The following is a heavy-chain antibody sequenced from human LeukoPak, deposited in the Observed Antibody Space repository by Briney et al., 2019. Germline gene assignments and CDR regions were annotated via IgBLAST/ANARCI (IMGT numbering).Heavy chain of an antibody. V-gene: IGHV4-4*07. CDR3: ARAPGAWRDYYMDV. CDR2: IYSSGT. J-gene: IGHJ6*03. D-gene: IGHD3-3*01. Sequence: PSETLSLTCIVSGASISHDYWSWVRQPAGKGLEWVGRIYSSGTNYNPSLKSRVIMSLDTSNNQFSLKLTSVTVADTAVYYCARAPGAWRDYYMDVWGKGTTVTVSS. CDR1: GASISHDY.